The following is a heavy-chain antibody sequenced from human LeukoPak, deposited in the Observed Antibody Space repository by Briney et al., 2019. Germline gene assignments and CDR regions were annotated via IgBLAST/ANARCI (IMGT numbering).Heavy chain of an antibody. D-gene: IGHD3-22*01. Sequence: PGTSLRLTCAASGFTFSHFAMHWVRQAPGKGLEWISYISSRGTTIYYADSVKGRFTISRDNAENSLYLQMNSLRVEDTGVYYCARVYDTSGYKTPPPDYWGQGTLDTVSS. CDR1: GFTFSHFA. V-gene: IGHV3-48*03. CDR2: ISSRGTTI. CDR3: ARVYDTSGYKTPPPDY. J-gene: IGHJ4*02.